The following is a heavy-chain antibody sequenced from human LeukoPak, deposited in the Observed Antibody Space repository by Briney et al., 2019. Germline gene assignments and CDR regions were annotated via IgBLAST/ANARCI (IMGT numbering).Heavy chain of an antibody. CDR3: ARDESTSILWW. CDR1: GYTFINYY. CDR2: INPSGGST. V-gene: IGHV1-46*01. J-gene: IGHJ1*01. Sequence: ASVKVPCKASGYTFINYYMHWARQAPGQGLEWMGIINPSGGSTSYAQKFQGRVTMTRDTSTSTVYMELSSLRSEDTAVYYCARDESTSILWWWGQGTLVTVSS. D-gene: IGHD2-21*01.